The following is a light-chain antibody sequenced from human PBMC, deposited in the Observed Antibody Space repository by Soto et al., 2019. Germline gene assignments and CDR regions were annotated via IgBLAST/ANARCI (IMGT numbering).Light chain of an antibody. CDR3: GTWDTSLSAGV. Sequence: QSVLTQPPSVSAAPGQKVSISCSGSSSNIGNNFVSWYQQLPGTAPKLLIFENNKRPSEIPDRFSGSKSGTSATLGITGLQTGDEADYYCGTWDTSLSAGVFGGGTKLTVL. CDR1: SSNIGNNF. CDR2: ENN. V-gene: IGLV1-51*02. J-gene: IGLJ2*01.